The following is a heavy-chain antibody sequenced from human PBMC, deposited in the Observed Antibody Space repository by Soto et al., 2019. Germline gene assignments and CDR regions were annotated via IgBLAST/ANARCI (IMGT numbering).Heavy chain of an antibody. CDR1: GYTFTSYG. D-gene: IGHD4-17*01. V-gene: IGHV1-18*04. Sequence: QVQLVQSGAEVKKPGASVKVSCKASGYTFTSYGISWVRQAPGQGLEWMGWISAYNGNTNYAQKLQGRVTRTTDTPTSTAYMELRSLRSDDTAVYYCARGRERGPTVTYGDDAFDIWGQGTMVTVSS. J-gene: IGHJ3*02. CDR2: ISAYNGNT. CDR3: ARGRERGPTVTYGDDAFDI.